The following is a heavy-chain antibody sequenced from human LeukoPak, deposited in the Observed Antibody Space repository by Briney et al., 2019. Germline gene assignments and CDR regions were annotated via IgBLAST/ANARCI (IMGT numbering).Heavy chain of an antibody. J-gene: IGHJ6*02. V-gene: IGHV3-7*01. CDR1: GFTFSSSW. CDR3: ARDLYYFYYSLDV. Sequence: GGSLRRSCAASGFTFSSSWMSWVRQAPGKGLEWVANIKRDGREKYYVDSVKGRFTISRDNAKNSLSLQMNSLRVEDTAVYYCARDLYYFYYSLDVWGQGTTVTVSS. CDR2: IKRDGREK.